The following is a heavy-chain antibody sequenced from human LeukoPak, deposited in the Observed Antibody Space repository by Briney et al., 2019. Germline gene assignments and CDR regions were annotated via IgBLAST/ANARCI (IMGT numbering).Heavy chain of an antibody. V-gene: IGHV3-23*01. D-gene: IGHD3-22*01. CDR3: AKELYSSGYYFFFDY. J-gene: IGHJ4*02. Sequence: GGSLRLSCAAFGFTFSSYATSWVRQAPGKGLEWVSAISGSGGSTYYADSVKGRFTISRDNSKNTLYLQMNSLRAEDTAVYYCAKELYSSGYYFFFDYWGQGTLVTVSS. CDR2: ISGSGGST. CDR1: GFTFSSYA.